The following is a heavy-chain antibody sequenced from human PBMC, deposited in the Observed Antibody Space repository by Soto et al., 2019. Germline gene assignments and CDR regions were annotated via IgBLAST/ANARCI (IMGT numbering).Heavy chain of an antibody. CDR2: INPDNGDT. Sequence: ASVKVSCKASGYTFTGHYMHWVRQAPGQGLEWMGWINPDNGDTNYAQKSQGRVTMTRDTSISRAYMELRRLRSDNTPVFYGARERMNGMDVWGQGTTVTVSS. J-gene: IGHJ6*02. V-gene: IGHV1-2*02. CDR1: GYTFTGHY. CDR3: ARERMNGMDV.